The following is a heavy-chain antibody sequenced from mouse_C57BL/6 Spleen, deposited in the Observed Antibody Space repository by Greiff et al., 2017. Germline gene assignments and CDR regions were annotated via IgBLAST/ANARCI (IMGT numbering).Heavy chain of an antibody. Sequence: QVQLQQSGAELMKPGASVKLSCKATGYTFTGYWIEWVKQRPGHGLEWIGEILPGSGSTNYNEKFKGKATFTADTSSNTAYMQLSSLTTEDSAIYYCARAPYYYGSSHGYFDVWGTGTTVTVSS. CDR2: ILPGSGST. CDR3: ARAPYYYGSSHGYFDV. J-gene: IGHJ1*03. V-gene: IGHV1-9*01. CDR1: GYTFTGYW. D-gene: IGHD1-1*01.